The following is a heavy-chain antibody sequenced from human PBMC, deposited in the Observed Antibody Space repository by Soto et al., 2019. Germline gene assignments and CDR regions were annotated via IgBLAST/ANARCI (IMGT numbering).Heavy chain of an antibody. CDR3: ARPRTVATTKGYDY. Sequence: SVKVSCKASGGTFSNYPFTWVRQAPGQGLEWMGGIIPIFGSVTYAQKSQGRVTISADESTSTAYMEMSSLTSEDTAVYYCARPRTVATTKGYDYWGQGTLVTVSS. V-gene: IGHV1-69*13. CDR1: GGTFSNYP. J-gene: IGHJ4*02. D-gene: IGHD1-1*01. CDR2: IIPIFGSV.